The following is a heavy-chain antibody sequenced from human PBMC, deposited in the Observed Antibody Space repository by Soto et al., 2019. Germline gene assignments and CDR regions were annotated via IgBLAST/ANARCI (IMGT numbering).Heavy chain of an antibody. CDR2: IYYSGST. V-gene: IGHV4-61*01. Sequence: SETLSLTCTVSGDSLNSGTYYWSWIRQPPGKGLEWIGRIYYSGSTNYNPSLKSRVTISVDTSKNQFSLKLSSVTAADTAVYYCARDSCTNGVCYPSPYYYYGMDVWGQGTTVTVSS. D-gene: IGHD2-8*01. CDR1: GDSLNSGTYY. CDR3: ARDSCTNGVCYPSPYYYYGMDV. J-gene: IGHJ6*02.